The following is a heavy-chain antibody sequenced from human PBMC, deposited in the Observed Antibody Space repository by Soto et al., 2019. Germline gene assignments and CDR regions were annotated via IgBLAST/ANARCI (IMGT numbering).Heavy chain of an antibody. Sequence: GGSLRLSCAAAGFSFSSYWMSWVRQAPGKGLEWVANIKPDGSEKWYVDSVKGRFTISRDNAKTSLYLQMNSLRAEDTAVYYCARGDYYDSSGPFSDAFDIWGQGTMVTVSS. CDR3: ARGDYYDSSGPFSDAFDI. J-gene: IGHJ3*02. CDR1: GFSFSSYW. CDR2: IKPDGSEK. D-gene: IGHD3-22*01. V-gene: IGHV3-7*04.